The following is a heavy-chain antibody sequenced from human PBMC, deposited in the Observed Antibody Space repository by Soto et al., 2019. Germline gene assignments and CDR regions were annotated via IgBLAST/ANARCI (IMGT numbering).Heavy chain of an antibody. J-gene: IGHJ5*02. CDR1: GGPISSTSYY. D-gene: IGHD3-3*01. CDR2: IYYSGGT. CDR3: VRSVDFGVVTRFDP. Sequence: QLQLQESGPGLVKPSETLSLICSVSGGPISSTSYYWVWIRQPPGKGLEWIGNIYYSGGTYYHPSLKSRVSISVDTSKNQFALKLSSVTAADTAVYYCVRSVDFGVVTRFDPWGQGTLVTVSS. V-gene: IGHV4-39*01.